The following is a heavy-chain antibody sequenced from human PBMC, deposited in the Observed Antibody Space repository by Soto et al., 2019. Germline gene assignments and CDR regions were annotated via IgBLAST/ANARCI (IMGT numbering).Heavy chain of an antibody. CDR3: ARIDCTGNNCKPSYHYGMDV. CDR2: IWYDGVTK. J-gene: IGHJ6*02. Sequence: GGSLRLSCAASGFTFYTYGMHWVRQVPGKGLQWVAIIWYDGVTKYYADSVRGRFTVSRDNSKNTLYLLMISLRDEDTAVYYCARIDCTGNNCKPSYHYGMDVWGQGTTVTVSS. CDR1: GFTFYTYG. V-gene: IGHV3-33*01. D-gene: IGHD2-8*02.